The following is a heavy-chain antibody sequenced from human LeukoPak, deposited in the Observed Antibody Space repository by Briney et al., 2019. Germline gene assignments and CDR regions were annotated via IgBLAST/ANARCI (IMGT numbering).Heavy chain of an antibody. J-gene: IGHJ4*02. D-gene: IGHD6-13*01. CDR3: AKERQQLSSSYFDY. CDR2: IYSGGST. V-gene: IGHV3-53*01. CDR1: GFTVSSNY. Sequence: GGSLRLSCAASGFTVSSNYMSWVRQAPGKGLEWVSVIYSGGSTYYADSVKGRFTISRDNSKNTLYLQMNSLRAEDTAVYYCAKERQQLSSSYFDYWGQGTLVTVSS.